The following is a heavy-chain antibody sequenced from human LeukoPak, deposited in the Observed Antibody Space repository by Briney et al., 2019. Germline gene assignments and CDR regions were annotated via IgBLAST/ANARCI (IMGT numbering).Heavy chain of an antibody. Sequence: ASVKVSCKASGYTFTSYGISWARQAPGQGLEWMGWISAYNGNTNYAQKLQGRVTMTTDTSTSTAYMELSSLRSEDTAVYYCARDGGRYCSGGSCYLNYWGQGTLVTVSS. V-gene: IGHV1-18*01. J-gene: IGHJ4*02. CDR1: GYTFTSYG. D-gene: IGHD2-15*01. CDR2: ISAYNGNT. CDR3: ARDGGRYCSGGSCYLNY.